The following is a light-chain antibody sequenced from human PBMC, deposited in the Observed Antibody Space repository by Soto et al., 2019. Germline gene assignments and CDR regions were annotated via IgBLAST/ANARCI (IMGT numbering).Light chain of an antibody. V-gene: IGKV1-5*03. J-gene: IGKJ1*01. CDR3: QHYNTYPWT. CDR1: QSISSW. Sequence: DIQMTQSPSTLSASVGDRVTITCRARQSISSWLAWYQQKPGKAPKLLIYKASTLESGVPSRFSGSGSGTEFTLTISSLQPDDFATYYCQHYNTYPWTFGQGTKVEIK. CDR2: KAS.